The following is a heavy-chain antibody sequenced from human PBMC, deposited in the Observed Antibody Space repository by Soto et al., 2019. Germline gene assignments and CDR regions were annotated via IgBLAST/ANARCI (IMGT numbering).Heavy chain of an antibody. CDR3: ARGGGYYGFNFDY. D-gene: IGHD1-26*01. CDR2: MFYTGSP. CDR1: GGSISSGVYY. Sequence: SETLSLTCTVSGGSISSGVYYWNWIRQRPGEGLEWIGYMFYTGSPYYSPSFKSRVTISLGTSQNQFSLRLRSVTAADTAVYYCARGGGYYGFNFDYWGQGALVTVSS. J-gene: IGHJ4*02. V-gene: IGHV4-31*03.